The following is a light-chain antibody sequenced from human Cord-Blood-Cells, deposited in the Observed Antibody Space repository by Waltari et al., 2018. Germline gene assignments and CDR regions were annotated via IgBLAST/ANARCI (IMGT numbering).Light chain of an antibody. CDR1: SSDVGVYNY. CDR2: DVS. CDR3: CSDAGSYTGV. Sequence: QSALTQPRSVSGSPGQSVTISCTGTSSDVGVYNYVSWYQQHPGKAPKLMIYDVSQRPSGVPGLLACAKSGNTASLTICGLQAEDEADYYCCSDAGSYTGVFGGGTKLTVL. J-gene: IGLJ3*02. V-gene: IGLV2-11*01.